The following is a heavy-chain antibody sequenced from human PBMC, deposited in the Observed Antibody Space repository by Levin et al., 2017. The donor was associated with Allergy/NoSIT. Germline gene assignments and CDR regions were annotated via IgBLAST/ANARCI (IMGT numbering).Heavy chain of an antibody. CDR3: ARGITTVTTPVTRFFDL. CDR1: GGSVSSGSYY. D-gene: IGHD4-17*01. Sequence: SQTLSLTCTVSGGSVSSGSYYWSWIRQPPGKGLEWIGYLYYSGSTNYNPSLKSRVTISVDTSKNQFSLKLSSVTAADTAVYYCARGITTVTTPVTRFFDLWGRGTLVTVSS. CDR2: LYYSGST. V-gene: IGHV4-61*01. J-gene: IGHJ2*01.